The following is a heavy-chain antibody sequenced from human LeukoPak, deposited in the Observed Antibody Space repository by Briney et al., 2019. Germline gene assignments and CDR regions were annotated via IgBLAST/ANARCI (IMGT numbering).Heavy chain of an antibody. D-gene: IGHD1-1*01. V-gene: IGHV4-38-2*01. CDR2: IYHSWGI. CDR3: ARNVTAGFFDY. J-gene: IGHJ4*02. Sequence: SETLSLTCAVSGSSITSNYFWAWFRQPPGKGLEWIATIYHSWGIYFNPSLKSRVSISLDAPNNQFFLKLASVTAADTAIYYCARNVTAGFFDYWGQGILITVSS. CDR1: GSSITSNYF.